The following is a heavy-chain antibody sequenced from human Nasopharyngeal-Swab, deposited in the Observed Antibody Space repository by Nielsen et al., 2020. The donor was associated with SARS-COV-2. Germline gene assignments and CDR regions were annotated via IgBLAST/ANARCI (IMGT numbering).Heavy chain of an antibody. Sequence: WIRQPPGKGLEWIGYIYYSGSTNYNPSLKSRVTISVDTSKNQFPLKLSSVTAADTAVYYCARGGAEYYDFWSGYYVFDYWGQGTLVTVSS. CDR2: IYYSGST. J-gene: IGHJ4*02. CDR3: ARGGAEYYDFWSGYYVFDY. D-gene: IGHD3-3*01. V-gene: IGHV4-59*01.